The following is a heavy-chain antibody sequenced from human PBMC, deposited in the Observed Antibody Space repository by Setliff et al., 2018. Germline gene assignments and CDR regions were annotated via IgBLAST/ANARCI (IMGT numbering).Heavy chain of an antibody. Sequence: SVKVSCKASGGTFSSYAISWVRQAPGQGLEWMGGIIPIFGTANYAQKFQGRVTITTDESTSTAYMELSSLRSEDTAVYYCARDGDNYYDSSGYYLNHAFDIWGQGTMGT. CDR3: ARDGDNYYDSSGYYLNHAFDI. J-gene: IGHJ3*02. CDR2: IIPIFGTA. D-gene: IGHD3-22*01. CDR1: GGTFSSYA. V-gene: IGHV1-69*05.